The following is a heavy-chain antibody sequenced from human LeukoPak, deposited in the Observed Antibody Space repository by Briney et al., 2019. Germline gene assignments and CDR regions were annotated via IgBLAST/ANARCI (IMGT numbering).Heavy chain of an antibody. CDR2: INPNSGGT. CDR1: GYTFTGYY. CDR3: ARDLSSSSRLYYYYMDV. Sequence: ASVKVSCKASGYTFTGYYMHWVRQAPGQGLEWMGWINPNSGGTNYAQKLQGRVTMTTDTSTSTAYMELRSLRSDDTAVYYCARDLSSSSRLYYYYMDVWGKGTTVTVSS. J-gene: IGHJ6*03. V-gene: IGHV1-2*02. D-gene: IGHD6-13*01.